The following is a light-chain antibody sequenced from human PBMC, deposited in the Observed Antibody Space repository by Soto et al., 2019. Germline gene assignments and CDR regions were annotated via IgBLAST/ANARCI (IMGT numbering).Light chain of an antibody. CDR2: DVS. V-gene: IGLV2-14*01. CDR1: SSDVGGYNY. CDR3: SSYTGSTTYV. Sequence: QSVLTQSASVSGSPGQSITISCTGTSSDVGGYNYVSWYQQHPGKAPKLMIYDVSNRPSGVSNRFSGSKSGNTASLTISGLQAEDEADYYCSSYTGSTTYVFGIGTKLTVL. J-gene: IGLJ1*01.